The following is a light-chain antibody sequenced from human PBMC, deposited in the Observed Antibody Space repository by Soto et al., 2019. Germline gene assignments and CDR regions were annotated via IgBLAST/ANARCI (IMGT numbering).Light chain of an antibody. Sequence: EIVLTQSPGTLSLSPGERATLSCRASQSVSSSYLAWYQQKPGQAPRLLIYGASSRATGIPDRFSGSGSGTDFTFTIIRLEPEDFAVYYCQQYGSSRRTFGQGTKVDVK. CDR3: QQYGSSRRT. V-gene: IGKV3-20*01. CDR2: GAS. CDR1: QSVSSSY. J-gene: IGKJ1*01.